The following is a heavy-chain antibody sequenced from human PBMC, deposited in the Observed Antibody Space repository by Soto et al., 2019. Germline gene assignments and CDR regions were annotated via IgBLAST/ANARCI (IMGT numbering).Heavy chain of an antibody. D-gene: IGHD4-17*01. Sequence: GSGPTLVNPTQTLTLTCTFSGFSLSTSGMRVSWIRQPPGKALEWLARIDWDDDKFYSTSLKTRLTISKDTSKNQVVLTMTNMDPVDTATYYCARTRLRSLVGYGMDVWGQGTTVTVSS. CDR1: GFSLSTSGMR. CDR3: ARTRLRSLVGYGMDV. CDR2: IDWDDDK. V-gene: IGHV2-70*04. J-gene: IGHJ6*02.